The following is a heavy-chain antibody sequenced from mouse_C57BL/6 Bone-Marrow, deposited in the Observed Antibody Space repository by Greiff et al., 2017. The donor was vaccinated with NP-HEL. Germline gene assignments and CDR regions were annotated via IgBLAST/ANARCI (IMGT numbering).Heavy chain of an antibody. CDR2: IYPRSGNT. D-gene: IGHD1-1*01. J-gene: IGHJ1*03. V-gene: IGHV1-81*01. Sequence: VQLVESGAELARPGASVKLSCKASGYTFTSYGIRWVKQRPGQGLEWIGEIYPRSGNTSYNEKFKGKATLTADKSSSTAYLALRSLTSEDSAVYFWARPDGCSYVNWYFDVWGTGTTVTVSS. CDR1: GYTFTSYG. CDR3: ARPDGCSYVNWYFDV.